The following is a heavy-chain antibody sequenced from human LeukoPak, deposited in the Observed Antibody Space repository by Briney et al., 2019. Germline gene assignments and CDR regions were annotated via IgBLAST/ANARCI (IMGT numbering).Heavy chain of an antibody. J-gene: IGHJ4*02. V-gene: IGHV4-34*12. CDR2: IIHSGST. CDR1: GGSLSGYY. Sequence: SETLSLTCTVYGGSLSGYYWTWIRQPPGKGLEWIGEIIHSGSTNCNPSLKSRVTISIDTSKNRFSLNLGSVTAADTAVYYCARLIVPPTRPIDYWGQGTLVTVSS. D-gene: IGHD2/OR15-2a*01. CDR3: ARLIVPPTRPIDY.